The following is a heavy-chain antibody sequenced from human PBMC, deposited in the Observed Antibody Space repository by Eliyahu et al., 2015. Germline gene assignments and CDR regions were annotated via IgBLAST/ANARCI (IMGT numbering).Heavy chain of an antibody. D-gene: IGHD3-3*01. Sequence: HVQIVQSGAEVKKPGASVKXSCKASGYTFSAYVMHWVRQAPGQRLEWMGWIHPGKGTTRYSQNVQGRVTITKDTSASTAYLELSSLRSEDTAVYFCARSLLLLSGMPTALDYWGQGTLVTVSS. V-gene: IGHV1-3*01. CDR3: ARSLLLLSGMPTALDY. CDR2: IHPGKGTT. CDR1: GYTFSAYV. J-gene: IGHJ4*02.